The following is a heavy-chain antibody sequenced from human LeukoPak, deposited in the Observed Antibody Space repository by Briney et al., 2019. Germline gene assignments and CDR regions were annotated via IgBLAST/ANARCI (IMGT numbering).Heavy chain of an antibody. CDR1: GGSISSSSYY. CDR3: TRLSVIVGAALEYYYYYMDV. J-gene: IGHJ6*03. CDR2: IYYSGST. V-gene: IGHV4-39*01. Sequence: SEILSLTCTVSGGSISSSSYYWGWIRQPPGKGLEWIGSIYYSGSTYYNPSLKSRVTISVDTSKNQFSLKLSSVTAADTAVYYCTRLSVIVGAALEYYYYYMDVWGQGTTVTVSS. D-gene: IGHD1-26*01.